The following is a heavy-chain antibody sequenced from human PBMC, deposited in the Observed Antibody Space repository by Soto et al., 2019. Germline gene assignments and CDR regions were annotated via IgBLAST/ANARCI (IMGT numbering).Heavy chain of an antibody. CDR2: IYHNGVI. Sequence: ASETLSFTCTVSGGSINNYYWSWRRQAPGKGLEWIAYIYHNGVINYNPSLKSRVTITIDTSKTQFSLKLTSVTAADTAVYYCARGPSSSLVMPWFDPWGPGTLVTVSS. CDR1: GGSINNYY. CDR3: ARGPSSSLVMPWFDP. J-gene: IGHJ5*02. D-gene: IGHD2-2*01. V-gene: IGHV4-59*01.